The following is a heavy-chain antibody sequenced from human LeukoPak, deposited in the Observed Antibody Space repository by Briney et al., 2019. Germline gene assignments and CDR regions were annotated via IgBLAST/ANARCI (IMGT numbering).Heavy chain of an antibody. V-gene: IGHV3-33*01. D-gene: IGHD1-14*01. CDR2: IWYDGSNK. CDR1: GFTFSSYG. Sequence: PGRSLRLSCAASGFTFSSYGMHWVRQAPGKGLEWGAVIWYDGSNKYYADSVKGRFTISRDNSKNTLYLQMNSLRAEDTAVYYCAREHTGKDTEDYFDYWGQGTLVTVSS. CDR3: AREHTGKDTEDYFDY. J-gene: IGHJ4*02.